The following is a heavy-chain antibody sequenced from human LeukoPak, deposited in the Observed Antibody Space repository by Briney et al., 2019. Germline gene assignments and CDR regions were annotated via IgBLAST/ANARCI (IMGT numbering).Heavy chain of an antibody. V-gene: IGHV1-2*02. Sequence: RASVKVSCKASGYTFTGYYMHWVRQAPRQGLEWMGWINPHTGGTRYAQKFQGRVTMTRDTAIDTAYMELSRLRSDDTAVYYCARDSRARGDYWGQGTLVTVSS. CDR1: GYTFTGYY. J-gene: IGHJ4*02. D-gene: IGHD6-6*01. CDR2: INPHTGGT. CDR3: ARDSRARGDY.